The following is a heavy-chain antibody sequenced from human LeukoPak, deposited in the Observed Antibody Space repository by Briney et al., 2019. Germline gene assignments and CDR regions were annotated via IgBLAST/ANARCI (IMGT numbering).Heavy chain of an antibody. CDR3: AKGAAVTGTRSNWFDP. J-gene: IGHJ5*02. CDR2: ISGTGDST. CDR1: GFTFSGYA. V-gene: IGHV3-23*01. Sequence: AGGSLRLSCVASGFTFSGYAVSWVRQAPGKGLEWVSTISGTGDSTYYADSVKGRFTISRDNSKNTLYLQMNSLRAEDTAVYYCAKGAAVTGTRSNWFDPWGQGTLVTVSS. D-gene: IGHD6-19*01.